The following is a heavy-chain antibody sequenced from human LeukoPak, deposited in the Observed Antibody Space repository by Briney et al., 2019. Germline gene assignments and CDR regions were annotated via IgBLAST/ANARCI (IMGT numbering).Heavy chain of an antibody. V-gene: IGHV3-33*01. CDR3: ARDYSGSGSLDY. J-gene: IGHJ4*02. CDR2: IWFDERNK. D-gene: IGHD3-10*01. Sequence: SGGSLRLSCAASGFTFSGYGMHWVRQAPGKGLEWVALIWFDERNKYYTDSVKGRFTISRDNSQSTLYLQMNSLRAEDTAVYYCARDYSGSGSLDYWGQGTLVTVSS. CDR1: GFTFSGYG.